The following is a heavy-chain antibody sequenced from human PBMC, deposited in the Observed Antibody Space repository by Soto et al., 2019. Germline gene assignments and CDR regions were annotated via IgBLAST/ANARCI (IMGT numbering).Heavy chain of an antibody. CDR2: IRSKAYGGTT. Sequence: PGGSLRLSCTASGFTFGDYAMSWVRQAPGKGLEWVGFIRSKAYGGTTEYAASVKGRFTISRDDSKSIAYLQMNSLKTEDTAVYYRTSYTASFDYWGQGTLVTVSS. D-gene: IGHD5-18*01. CDR1: GFTFGDYA. V-gene: IGHV3-49*04. CDR3: TSYTASFDY. J-gene: IGHJ4*02.